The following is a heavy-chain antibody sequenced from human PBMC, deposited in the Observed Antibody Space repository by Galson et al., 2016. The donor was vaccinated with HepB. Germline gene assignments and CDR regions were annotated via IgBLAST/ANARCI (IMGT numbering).Heavy chain of an antibody. V-gene: IGHV2-5*02. CDR3: AHRSGYSGGWTFDY. Sequence: PALVKPTQTLTLTCTFSGFSLSTRGVAVGWIRQPPGKTLEWLAIVFWDDDKRYSPSLKSRLTITKDTSKNQVVLTMTNVDPVDTGTYFCAHRSGYSGGWTFDYWGQGTLVTVSS. J-gene: IGHJ4*02. CDR1: GFSLSTRGVA. D-gene: IGHD5-12*01. CDR2: VFWDDDK.